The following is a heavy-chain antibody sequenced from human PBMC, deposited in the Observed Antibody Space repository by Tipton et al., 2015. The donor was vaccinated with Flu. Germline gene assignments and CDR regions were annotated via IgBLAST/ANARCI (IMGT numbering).Heavy chain of an antibody. CDR3: ATSSTGAFDI. CDR2: INHSGST. CDR1: GGSFSGYY. Sequence: LSLTCAVYGGSFSGYYWDWIRQPPGKGLEWIGEINHSGSTNYNPSLKSRVTISVDTSKNQFSLKLSSVTAADTAVYYCATSSTGAFDIWGQGTMVTVSS. V-gene: IGHV4-34*01. J-gene: IGHJ3*02. D-gene: IGHD2-2*01.